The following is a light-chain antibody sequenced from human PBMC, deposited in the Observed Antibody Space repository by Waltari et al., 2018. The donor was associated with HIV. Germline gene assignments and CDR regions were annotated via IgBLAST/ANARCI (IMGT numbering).Light chain of an antibody. Sequence: QSVLTQPPSASGTPGQRVTISCSGSSSNIGNNYVYWYHQVPGTAPKLLIQRNDQRPSGVPDRFSGSKSGTSAALAISGLRSDDEGDYYCATWDGSLSGRVFGGGTKLTVL. V-gene: IGLV1-47*01. J-gene: IGLJ3*02. CDR3: ATWDGSLSGRV. CDR1: SSNIGNNY. CDR2: RND.